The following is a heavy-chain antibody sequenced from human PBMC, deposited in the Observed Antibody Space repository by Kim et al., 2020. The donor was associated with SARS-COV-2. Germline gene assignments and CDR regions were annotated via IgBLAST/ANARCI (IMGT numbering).Heavy chain of an antibody. J-gene: IGHJ4*02. CDR3: AKDRALWFGELSPGSDY. CDR2: ISGSGGST. CDR1: GFTFSSYA. Sequence: GGSLRLSCAASGFTFSSYAMSWVRQAPGKGLEWVSAISGSGGSTYYADSVKGRFTISRDNSKNTLYLQMNSLRAEDTAVYYCAKDRALWFGELSPGSDYWGQGTLVTVSS. D-gene: IGHD3-10*01. V-gene: IGHV3-23*01.